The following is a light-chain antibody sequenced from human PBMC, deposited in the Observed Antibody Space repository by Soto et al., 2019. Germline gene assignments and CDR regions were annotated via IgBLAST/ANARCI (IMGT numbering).Light chain of an antibody. Sequence: EIVLTQSPDTLSLSPGEGATLSCRASQSVNSGYIAWYRQKPGQAPKLLIFGVSTRATGIPDRFRGSGSGTDFTLTITRLEPEDFAVYFCHQYGFSPATFCQGTKVDVK. CDR3: HQYGFSPAT. J-gene: IGKJ1*01. CDR2: GVS. CDR1: QSVNSGY. V-gene: IGKV3-20*01.